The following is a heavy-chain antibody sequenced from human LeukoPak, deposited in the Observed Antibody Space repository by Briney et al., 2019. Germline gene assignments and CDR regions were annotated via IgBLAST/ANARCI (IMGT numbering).Heavy chain of an antibody. CDR3: ATSGSYPRGDY. D-gene: IGHD1-26*01. J-gene: IGHJ4*02. CDR2: IYYSGST. Sequence: PSETLSLTCTVYGGSISSGDYYWSWIRQPPGKGLEWIGYIYYSGSTYYNPSLKSRVTISVDTSKNQFSLMLSSVTAADTAVYYCATSGSYPRGDYWGQGTLVTVSS. V-gene: IGHV4-30-4*01. CDR1: GGSISSGDYY.